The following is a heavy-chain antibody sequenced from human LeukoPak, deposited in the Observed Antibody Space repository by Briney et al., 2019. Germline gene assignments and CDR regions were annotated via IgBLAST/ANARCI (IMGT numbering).Heavy chain of an antibody. Sequence: GGSLRLSCTASGFTFGDYAMSWVRQAPGKGLEWVSVIYSGGSTYYADSVKDRFTISRDNSKNTLYLQMNSLRAEDTAVYYCARGANYSSGNGNFDYWGQGTLVTVSS. V-gene: IGHV3-53*01. CDR2: IYSGGST. CDR1: GFTFGDYA. CDR3: ARGANYSSGNGNFDY. D-gene: IGHD3-10*01. J-gene: IGHJ4*02.